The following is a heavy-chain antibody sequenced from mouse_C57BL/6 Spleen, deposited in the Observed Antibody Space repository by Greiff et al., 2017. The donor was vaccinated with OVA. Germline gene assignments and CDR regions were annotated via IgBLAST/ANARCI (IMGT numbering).Heavy chain of an antibody. CDR3: ARHITTVVALYYFDY. CDR2: ISSGGSYT. J-gene: IGHJ2*01. D-gene: IGHD1-1*01. CDR1: GFTFSSYG. V-gene: IGHV5-6*01. Sequence: EVKLMESGGDLVKPGGSLKLSCAASGFTFSSYGMSWVRQTPDKRLEWVATISSGGSYTYYPDRVKGRFTISRDNAKNTLYLQMSSLKSEDTAMYYCARHITTVVALYYFDYWGQGTTLTVSS.